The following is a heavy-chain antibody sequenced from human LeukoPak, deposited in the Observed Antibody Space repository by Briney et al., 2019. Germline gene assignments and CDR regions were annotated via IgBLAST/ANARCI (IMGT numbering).Heavy chain of an antibody. D-gene: IGHD2-2*01. Sequence: KPGASVKVSCKASGYTFTSYYMHWVRQAPGQGLEWMGIINPSGGSTSYAQKFQGRVTMTEDTSTDTAYMELSSLRSEDTAVYYCATGRGYCSSTSCSHNWFDPWGQGTLVTVSS. CDR1: GYTFTSYY. J-gene: IGHJ5*02. CDR2: INPSGGST. V-gene: IGHV1-46*01. CDR3: ATGRGYCSSTSCSHNWFDP.